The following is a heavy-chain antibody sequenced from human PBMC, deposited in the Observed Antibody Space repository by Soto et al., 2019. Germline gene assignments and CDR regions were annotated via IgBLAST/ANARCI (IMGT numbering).Heavy chain of an antibody. CDR3: ARELTEYGDYRQWYFDL. J-gene: IGHJ2*01. D-gene: IGHD4-17*01. CDR2: ISAYNGNT. CDR1: GYTFTSYG. Sequence: QVQLVQSGAEVKKPGASVKVSCKASGYTFTSYGISWVRQAPGQGLEWMGWISAYNGNTNYAQKLQGRVTMTPDTSTSTAYMELRSLRSDDTAVYYCARELTEYGDYRQWYFDLWGRGTLVTVSA. V-gene: IGHV1-18*01.